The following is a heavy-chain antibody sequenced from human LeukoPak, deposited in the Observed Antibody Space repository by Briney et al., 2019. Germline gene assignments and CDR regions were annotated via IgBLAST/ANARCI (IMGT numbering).Heavy chain of an antibody. V-gene: IGHV3-9*01. CDR2: ISWNSGSI. CDR3: AEAPAYYYDSSGAFDI. CDR1: GFTFDDYA. D-gene: IGHD3-22*01. J-gene: IGHJ3*02. Sequence: GGSLRLSCAASGFTFDDYAMHWVRQAPGKGLEWVSGISWNSGSIGYADSVKGRFTISRDNAKNSLYLQMNSLRAEDTALYYCAEAPAYYYDSSGAFDIWGQGTMVTVSS.